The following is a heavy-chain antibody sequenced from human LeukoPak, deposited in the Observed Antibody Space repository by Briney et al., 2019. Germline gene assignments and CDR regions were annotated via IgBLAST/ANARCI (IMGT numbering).Heavy chain of an antibody. V-gene: IGHV1-18*01. CDR1: GYTFTSYG. CDR3: ARVMGKHPGGYEFDY. D-gene: IGHD5-12*01. J-gene: IGHJ4*02. CDR2: ISAYNGNT. Sequence: ASVKVSCKASGYTFTSYGISWVRQAPGQGLEWMGWISAYNGNTNYAQKLQGRVTMTTDTSTSTAYMELRSLRSDDTAVYYCARVMGKHPGGYEFDYWGQGTLVTVSS.